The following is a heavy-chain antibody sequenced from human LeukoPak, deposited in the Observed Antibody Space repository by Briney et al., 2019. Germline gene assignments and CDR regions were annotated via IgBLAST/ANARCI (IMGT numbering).Heavy chain of an antibody. J-gene: IGHJ4*02. V-gene: IGHV3-53*01. D-gene: IGHD3-10*01. Sequence: PAGSLRLSCAASGFTISSYYMSWVRQAPGKGLEWVSVIYSGGSTYYADSVKGRFTISRDNSKSTLYIQMNSLSAEDTAVYYCARAKPKNMVRGLIMRRESRYYFDYWGQGTLVTVSS. CDR2: IYSGGST. CDR1: GFTISSYY. CDR3: ARAKPKNMVRGLIMRRESRYYFDY.